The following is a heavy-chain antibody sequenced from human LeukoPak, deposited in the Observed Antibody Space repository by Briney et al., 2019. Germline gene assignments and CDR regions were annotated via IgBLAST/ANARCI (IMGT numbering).Heavy chain of an antibody. D-gene: IGHD3-10*01. Sequence: GASVKVSCKASGYTFTSYYMHWVRQAPGQGLEWMGIINPSGGSTSYAQKFQGRVTMTRDTSTSTVYMELSSLRSEDTAVYYCAPLWFGELLNRQPIWFDPWGQGTLVTVSS. V-gene: IGHV1-46*03. CDR3: APLWFGELLNRQPIWFDP. J-gene: IGHJ5*02. CDR2: INPSGGST. CDR1: GYTFTSYY.